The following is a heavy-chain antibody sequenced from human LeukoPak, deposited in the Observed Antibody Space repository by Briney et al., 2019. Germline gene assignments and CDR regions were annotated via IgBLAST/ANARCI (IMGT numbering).Heavy chain of an antibody. CDR1: AGTFSSYA. D-gene: IGHD3-22*01. V-gene: IGHV1-69*13. CDR2: IIPIFGTA. J-gene: IGHJ4*02. CDR3: ARDNYDSSGYYYSDY. Sequence: SVKVSCKASAGTFSSYAISWVRQAPGQGLEWMGGIIPIFGTANYAQKFQGRVTITADESTSTAYMELSSLRSEDTAVYYCARDNYDSSGYYYSDYWGQGTLVTVSS.